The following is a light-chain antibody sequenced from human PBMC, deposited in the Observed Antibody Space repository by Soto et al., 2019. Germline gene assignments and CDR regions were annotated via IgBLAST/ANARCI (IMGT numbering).Light chain of an antibody. J-gene: IGLJ2*01. V-gene: IGLV1-40*01. Sequence: QSVLTQPPSVSGATGQRVTISCTGSSSNIGAGYDVHWYQQLPGTAPKLLIYGNSNRPSGVPDRFSGSKSGTSASLAITGLQAEDEADYYCQSYDSSLRDVVFGGGTKLTVL. CDR2: GNS. CDR1: SSNIGAGYD. CDR3: QSYDSSLRDVV.